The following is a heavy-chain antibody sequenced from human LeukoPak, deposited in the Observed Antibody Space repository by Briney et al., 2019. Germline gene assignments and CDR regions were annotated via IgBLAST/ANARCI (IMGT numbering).Heavy chain of an antibody. CDR3: TTDPGNPLYSYAIGDH. Sequence: PGGSLRLSCAASGFTFSNAWMSWVRQAPGKGLEWVGRIKSKTDGGTTDYAAPVKGRFTISRDDSKNTLYLQMSSLKTEDTAVYYCTTDPGNPLYSYAIGDHWGQGTLVTVSS. D-gene: IGHD5-18*01. V-gene: IGHV3-15*01. CDR1: GFTFSNAW. CDR2: IKSKTDGGTT. J-gene: IGHJ4*02.